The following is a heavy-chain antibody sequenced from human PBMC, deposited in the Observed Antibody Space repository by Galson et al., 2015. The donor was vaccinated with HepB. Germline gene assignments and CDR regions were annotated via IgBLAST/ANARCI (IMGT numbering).Heavy chain of an antibody. V-gene: IGHV5-10-1*01. J-gene: IGHJ2*01. Sequence: QSGAEVKKTGQSLRISCKGSGYSFTTYWISWVRQMPGKGLEWMGRIDPSDSYTNYSPSFQGLVTISADRSISTAYLQWSSLKASDTAIYYCARHAIRYGEGQCFDLWGRGTLVSVSS. CDR2: IDPSDSYT. CDR1: GYSFTTYW. CDR3: ARHAIRYGEGQCFDL. D-gene: IGHD4-17*01.